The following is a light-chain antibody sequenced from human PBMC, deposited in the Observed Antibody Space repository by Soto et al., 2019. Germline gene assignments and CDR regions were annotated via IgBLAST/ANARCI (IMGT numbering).Light chain of an antibody. CDR1: SSNIGSHF. V-gene: IGLV1-47*01. Sequence: QSGLTQPPSASGTPGQSLTISCSGSSSNIGSHFVYWYQHLQGTAPKLLIFRAGQRPSGVPARFFGSKSGTSASLAITGLRSEDEADYYCAVWDQSLTGWVFGGGTKVTVL. J-gene: IGLJ3*02. CDR3: AVWDQSLTGWV. CDR2: RAG.